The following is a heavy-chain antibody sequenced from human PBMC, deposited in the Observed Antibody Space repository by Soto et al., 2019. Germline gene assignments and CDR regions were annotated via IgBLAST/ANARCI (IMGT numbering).Heavy chain of an antibody. CDR1: GYTFTSYY. CDR2: INPSGGST. D-gene: IGHD3-3*01. CDR3: AREQYYDFWSGYWPFDY. J-gene: IGHJ4*02. V-gene: IGHV1-46*03. Sequence: ASVKVSCKASGYTFTSYYMHWVRQAPGQGLEWMGIINPSGGSTSYAQKFQGRVTMTRDTSTSTVYMELSSLRSEDTAVYYCAREQYYDFWSGYWPFDYSGQGTLVTVSS.